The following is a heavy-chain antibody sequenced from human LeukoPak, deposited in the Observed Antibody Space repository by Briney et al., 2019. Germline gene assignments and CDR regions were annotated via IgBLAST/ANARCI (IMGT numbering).Heavy chain of an antibody. CDR1: GFTFSSYA. CDR3: ARGLIVVAATSLFDP. V-gene: IGHV4-34*01. J-gene: IGHJ5*02. Sequence: GSLRLSCAASGFTFSSYAMSWIRQPPGKGLEWIGEINHSGSTNYNPSLKSRVTISVDTSKNQFSLKLSSVTAADTAVYYCARGLIVVAATSLFDPWGQGTLVTVSS. D-gene: IGHD2-15*01. CDR2: INHSGST.